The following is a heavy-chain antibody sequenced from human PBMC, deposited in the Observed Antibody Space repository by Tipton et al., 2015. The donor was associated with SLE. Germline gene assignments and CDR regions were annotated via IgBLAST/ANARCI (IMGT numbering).Heavy chain of an antibody. V-gene: IGHV4-61*02. CDR2: IYSTGVT. Sequence: TLSLTCTVSGGSISSASYFWSWVRLPAGKGLEWIGPIYSTGVTKYNPSLKSRVTISVDTPKNQFSLTVSSVTAADTAVYFCARERFLEWVFDFWCQGALVTVST. J-gene: IGHJ4*02. CDR1: GGSISSASYF. CDR3: ARERFLEWVFDF. D-gene: IGHD3-3*01.